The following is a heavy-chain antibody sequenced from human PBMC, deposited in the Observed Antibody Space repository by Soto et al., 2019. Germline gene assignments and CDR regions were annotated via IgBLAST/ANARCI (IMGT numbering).Heavy chain of an antibody. V-gene: IGHV1-69*13. CDR2: IVPKFGTT. CDR1: GGTFSTHV. J-gene: IGHJ5*02. CDR3: VRGGSDNSGWYIWFDP. D-gene: IGHD6-19*01. Sequence: ASVKVSCKTSGGTFSTHVIGWVRQAPGQGLEWMGGIVPKFGTTNYAHKFKGRVKITADESTSTAYMEVSSLTSEDTAVYYCVRGGSDNSGWYIWFDPWGQGTLVTVSS.